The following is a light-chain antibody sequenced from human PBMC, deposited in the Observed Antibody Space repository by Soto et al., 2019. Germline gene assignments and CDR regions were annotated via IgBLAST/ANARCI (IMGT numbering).Light chain of an antibody. J-gene: IGLJ1*01. CDR1: SSDVGSYNL. Sequence: QSVLTQPASVSGSPGQSITISCTGTSSDVGSYNLVSWYQQHPGKAPKLIIYEVSKRPSGVSDGFSGSKSGNTASLTISGLQAEDEADYYCCSYAGTRTYVFGTGTKATVL. CDR2: EVS. V-gene: IGLV2-23*02. CDR3: CSYAGTRTYV.